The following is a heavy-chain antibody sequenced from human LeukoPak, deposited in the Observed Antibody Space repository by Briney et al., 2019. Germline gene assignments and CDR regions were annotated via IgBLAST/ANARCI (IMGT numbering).Heavy chain of an antibody. CDR3: AREVADYDSSGYYSSGDWFDP. J-gene: IGHJ5*02. Sequence: NPSQTLSLTCTVSGGSISSGGYYWSWIRQHPGKGLEWIGYIYYSGSTYYNPSLKSQVTISVDTSKNQFSLKLSSVTAADTAVYYCAREVADYDSSGYYSSGDWFDPWGQGALVTVSS. CDR2: IYYSGST. CDR1: GGSISSGGYY. D-gene: IGHD3-22*01. V-gene: IGHV4-31*01.